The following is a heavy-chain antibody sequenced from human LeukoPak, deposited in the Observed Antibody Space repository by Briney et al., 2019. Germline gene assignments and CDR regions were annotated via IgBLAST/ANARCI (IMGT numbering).Heavy chain of an antibody. CDR2: SHSSPSYT. Sequence: GGSLTLSSAPSGSTFREYYMSWIRQPAGKGLDWFSYSHSSPSYTNYADSVKGRFTISRNNAKNSLYLQMNSLRAEDTAVYYCASLTVEGPVRYWGQGTLVTVSS. D-gene: IGHD3-9*01. V-gene: IGHV3-11*06. CDR3: ASLTVEGPVRY. CDR1: GSTFREYY. J-gene: IGHJ4*02.